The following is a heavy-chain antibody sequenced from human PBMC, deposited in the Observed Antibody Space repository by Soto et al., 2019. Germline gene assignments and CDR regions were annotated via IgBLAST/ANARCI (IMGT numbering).Heavy chain of an antibody. CDR1: GYTFTSYY. Sequence: ASVKVSCKASGYTFTSYYMHWVRQAPGQGLEWMGIINPSGGSTSYAQKFQGRVTMTRDTSTSTAYMELSSLRSEDKAVYYCARDGTEEGPNGRPLDIWGQGTMVTVSS. CDR2: INPSGGST. CDR3: ARDGTEEGPNGRPLDI. J-gene: IGHJ3*02. D-gene: IGHD1-1*01. V-gene: IGHV1-46*01.